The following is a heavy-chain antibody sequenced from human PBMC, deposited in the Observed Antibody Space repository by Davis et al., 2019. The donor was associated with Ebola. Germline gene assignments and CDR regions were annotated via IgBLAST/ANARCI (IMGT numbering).Heavy chain of an antibody. CDR1: GGSISSGGYY. J-gene: IGHJ3*02. V-gene: IGHV4-31*03. Sequence: LRLSCTVSGGSISSGGYYWSWIRQHPGKGLEWIGYIYYSGSTYYNPSLKSRVTISVDTSKNQFSLKLSSVTAADTAVYYCASLGSYPTPPPRDAFDIWGQGTMVTVSS. D-gene: IGHD1-26*01. CDR2: IYYSGST. CDR3: ASLGSYPTPPPRDAFDI.